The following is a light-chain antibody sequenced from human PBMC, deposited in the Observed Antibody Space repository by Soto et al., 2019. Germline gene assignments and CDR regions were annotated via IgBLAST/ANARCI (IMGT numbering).Light chain of an antibody. V-gene: IGKV3-20*01. Sequence: EIVLRHLQGTLFFSQGEKAPFPSRPSQVFTSGSWPWYQHNPGQAPRLLIHGASSRATGIPDRFSGSGSGTDFTLTITRLEPEDFAVYYCQQYGSSPLTFGPGTKVDIK. CDR3: QQYGSSPLT. J-gene: IGKJ3*01. CDR2: GAS. CDR1: QVFTSGS.